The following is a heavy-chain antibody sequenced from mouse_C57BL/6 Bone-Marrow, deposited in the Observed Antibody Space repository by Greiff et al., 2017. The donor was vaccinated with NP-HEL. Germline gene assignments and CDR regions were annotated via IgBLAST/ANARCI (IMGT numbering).Heavy chain of an antibody. J-gene: IGHJ1*03. D-gene: IGHD1-1*01. Sequence: EVQLVESGGGLVKPGGSLKLSCAASGFTFSSYAMSWVRQTPEKRLEWVATISDGGSYTYYPDNVKGRFTISRDNAKNNLYLQMSHLKSEDTAMYYCARERYYGSSPGYFDVWGTGTTVTVSS. CDR1: GFTFSSYA. V-gene: IGHV5-4*01. CDR2: ISDGGSYT. CDR3: ARERYYGSSPGYFDV.